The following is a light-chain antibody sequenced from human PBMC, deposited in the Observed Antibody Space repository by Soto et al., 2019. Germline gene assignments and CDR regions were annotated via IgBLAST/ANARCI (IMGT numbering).Light chain of an antibody. CDR2: GTS. CDR3: QQYYISPWT. Sequence: EIVLTQSPGTLSLSPGERATLSCRASQSVTSTYLAWYQQKPGQAPRLLIYGTSRRATGIPDRFSGSGSGTDFTLTISRLEPEDFAVYFCQQYYISPWTFGQGTKVEIK. V-gene: IGKV3-20*01. CDR1: QSVTSTY. J-gene: IGKJ1*01.